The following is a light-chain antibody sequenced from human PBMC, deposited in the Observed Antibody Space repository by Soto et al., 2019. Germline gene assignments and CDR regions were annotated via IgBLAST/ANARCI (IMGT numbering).Light chain of an antibody. Sequence: IMMTQSPATLSVSPGERATLSCRASQSVSSNLAWYQQKPGQAPRLLIYGASTRATGIPARFSGSGSGTEFTLTISSLQSEDFAVYYCQQYNNWPRTFGQGTRLEIK. CDR3: QQYNNWPRT. V-gene: IGKV3-15*01. CDR2: GAS. CDR1: QSVSSN. J-gene: IGKJ5*01.